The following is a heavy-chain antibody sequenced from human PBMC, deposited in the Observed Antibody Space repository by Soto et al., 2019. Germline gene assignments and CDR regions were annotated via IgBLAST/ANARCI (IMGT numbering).Heavy chain of an antibody. Sequence: GGSLRLSCAASGFTFSSYAMSWVRQAPGQGLEWVSAISGSGGSTYYADSVKGRFTISRDNSKNTLYLQMNSLRAEDTAVYYCAKAGVSGSGSPHDAFDIWGQGTMVTVSS. CDR1: GFTFSSYA. V-gene: IGHV3-23*01. CDR3: AKAGVSGSGSPHDAFDI. D-gene: IGHD3-10*01. J-gene: IGHJ3*02. CDR2: ISGSGGST.